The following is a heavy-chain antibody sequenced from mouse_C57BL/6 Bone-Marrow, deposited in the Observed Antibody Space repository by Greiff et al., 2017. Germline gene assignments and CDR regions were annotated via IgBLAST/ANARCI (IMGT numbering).Heavy chain of an antibody. D-gene: IGHD2-4*01. CDR1: GYIFTEYT. Sequence: HVQLQQSGAELVKPGASVKLSCKASGYIFTEYTIHWVKQRSGQGLEWIGWFYPGSGSIKYNERFKDKATLTADKSSNTVYMELSRLTSEDSAVYFCARHERYYDYEGYFDYWGQGTTLTVSS. CDR2: FYPGSGSI. V-gene: IGHV1-62-2*01. CDR3: ARHERYYDYEGYFDY. J-gene: IGHJ2*01.